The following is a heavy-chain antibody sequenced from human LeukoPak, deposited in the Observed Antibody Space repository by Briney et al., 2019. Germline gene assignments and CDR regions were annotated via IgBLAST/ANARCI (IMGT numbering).Heavy chain of an antibody. Sequence: GGSLRLSCAASGFTFSAYSMNWVRQAPGKGLEWVASISNSSSYIYYADSVKGRFTISRDNAKNSLYLQMNSLRAEDTAVYYCERVGYSGYDFIDYWGPGTLVTVSS. D-gene: IGHD5-12*01. CDR2: ISNSSSYI. V-gene: IGHV3-21*01. J-gene: IGHJ4*02. CDR1: GFTFSAYS. CDR3: ERVGYSGYDFIDY.